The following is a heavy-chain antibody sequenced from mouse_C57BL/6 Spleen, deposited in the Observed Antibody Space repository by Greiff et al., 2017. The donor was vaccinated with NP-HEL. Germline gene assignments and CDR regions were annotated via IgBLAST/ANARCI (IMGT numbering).Heavy chain of an antibody. D-gene: IGHD3-1*01. V-gene: IGHV1-15*01. CDR1: GYTFTDYE. Sequence: LVESGAELVRPGASVTLSCKASGYTFTDYEMHWVKQTPVHGLEWIGAIDPETGGTAYNQKFKGKAILTADKSSSTAYMELRSLTSEDSAVYYCTRWGTRGDYWGQGTTLTVSS. CDR2: IDPETGGT. CDR3: TRWGTRGDY. J-gene: IGHJ2*01.